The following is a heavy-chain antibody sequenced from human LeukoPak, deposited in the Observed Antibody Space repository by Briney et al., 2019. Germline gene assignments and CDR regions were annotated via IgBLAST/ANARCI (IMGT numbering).Heavy chain of an antibody. Sequence: GGSLRLSCAASGFTFSSYEMNWVRQAPGKGLEWVSYISSSGSTIYYADSVKGRFTISRDSSKNTLYLQMNSLRAEDTAVYYCARLTMVLAFDIWGQGTMVTVSS. J-gene: IGHJ3*02. D-gene: IGHD4/OR15-4a*01. CDR3: ARLTMVLAFDI. V-gene: IGHV3-48*03. CDR1: GFTFSSYE. CDR2: ISSSGSTI.